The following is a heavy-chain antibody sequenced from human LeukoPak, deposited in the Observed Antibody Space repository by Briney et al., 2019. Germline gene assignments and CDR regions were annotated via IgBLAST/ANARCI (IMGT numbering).Heavy chain of an antibody. D-gene: IGHD5-18*01. CDR3: AAMDTAMVTTDY. V-gene: IGHV4-59*01. CDR1: GGSISSYY. CDR2: IYYSGST. J-gene: IGHJ4*02. Sequence: SETLSLTCTVSGGSISSYYCSWIRQPPGKGLEWIGYIYYSGSTNYNPSLKSRVTISVDTSKNQFSLKLSSVTAADTAVYYCAAMDTAMVTTDYWGQGTLVTVSS.